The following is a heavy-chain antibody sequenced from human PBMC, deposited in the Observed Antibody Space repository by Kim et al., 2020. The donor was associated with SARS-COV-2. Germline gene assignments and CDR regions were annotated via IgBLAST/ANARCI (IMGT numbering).Heavy chain of an antibody. J-gene: IGHJ4*02. V-gene: IGHV3-23*01. CDR2: ISGSGGST. CDR1: GFTFGEYA. CDR3: AKVGYFDWLLQIDYFDY. D-gene: IGHD3-9*01. Sequence: GGSLRLSCAASGFTFGEYAMHWVRQAPGKGLEWVSAISGSGGSTYYADSVKGRFTISRDNSKNTLYLQMNSLRAEDTAVYYCAKVGYFDWLLQIDYFDYWGQGTLVTVSS.